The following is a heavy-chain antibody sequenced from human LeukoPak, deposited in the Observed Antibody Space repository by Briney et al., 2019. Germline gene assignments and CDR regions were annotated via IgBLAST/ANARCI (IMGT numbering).Heavy chain of an antibody. D-gene: IGHD3-22*01. CDR3: ARGPMIEKDVSHVYYFDY. V-gene: IGHV4-34*01. CDR1: GGSFSGYY. CDR2: INHSVST. J-gene: IGHJ4*02. Sequence: SETLSLTCAVYGGSFSGYYWSWIRQAPGKGLEWIGEINHSVSTNYNPPLQSRVTLSVDTSKHQFSLKLSSVTAADTAVYYCARGPMIEKDVSHVYYFDYWGQGTLVTVSS.